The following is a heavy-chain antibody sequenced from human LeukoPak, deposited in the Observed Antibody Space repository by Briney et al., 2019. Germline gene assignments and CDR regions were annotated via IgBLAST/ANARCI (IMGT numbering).Heavy chain of an antibody. J-gene: IGHJ4*02. Sequence: SETLSLTCAVYGGSFSGYYWSWIRQPPGKGLEWIGEINHSGSTNYNPSLKSRVTISVDTSKNQFSLKLSSVTAADTAVYYCARSGSWIQLWTTLYYFDYWGQGTLVTVSS. CDR2: INHSGST. CDR3: ARSGSWIQLWTTLYYFDY. V-gene: IGHV4-34*01. D-gene: IGHD5-18*01. CDR1: GGSFSGYY.